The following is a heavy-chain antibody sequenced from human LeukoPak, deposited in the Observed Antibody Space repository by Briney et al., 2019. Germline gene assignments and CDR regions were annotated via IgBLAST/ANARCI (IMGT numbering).Heavy chain of an antibody. J-gene: IGHJ4*02. Sequence: GSLRLSCAGSGFTLGYHWMSWVRQAPGKGLQWVANIRPDGSEKFHVDSLKGRFTISRDNAKNSLYLEMNSLRGDDTAVYYCARDGGYYGPDYWGQGTLVTVSS. D-gene: IGHD3-10*01. CDR2: IRPDGSEK. CDR1: GFTLGYHW. CDR3: ARDGGYYGPDY. V-gene: IGHV3-7*04.